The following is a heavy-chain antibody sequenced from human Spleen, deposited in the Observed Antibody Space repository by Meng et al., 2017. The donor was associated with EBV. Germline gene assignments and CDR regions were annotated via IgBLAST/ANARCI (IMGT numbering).Heavy chain of an antibody. D-gene: IGHD1-26*01. V-gene: IGHV4-34*01. CDR1: GGSFRGYY. Sequence: QVQLQQWGAGLLQPSEALSLTCAVYGGSFRGYYLTGVRQPPGKGLEWIGDINQSGATNYNPSLKSRVTISGDSSKNQFSLKVASVTAADTAVYYCARGALGRYYDYWGQGTLVTVSS. CDR2: INQSGAT. J-gene: IGHJ4*02. CDR3: ARGALGRYYDY.